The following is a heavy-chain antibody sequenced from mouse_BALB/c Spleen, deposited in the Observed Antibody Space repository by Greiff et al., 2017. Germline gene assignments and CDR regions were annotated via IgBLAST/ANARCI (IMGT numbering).Heavy chain of an antibody. V-gene: IGHV3-8*02. CDR3: ARYENGNYAYFDV. CDR1: GDSITSGY. CDR2: ISYSGST. D-gene: IGHD2-1*01. J-gene: IGHJ1*01. Sequence: EVKLVESGPSLVKPSQTLSLTCSVTGDSITSGYWNWIRKFPGNKLEYMGYISYSGSTYYNPSLKSRISITRDTSKNQYYLQLNSVTTEDTATYYCARYENGNYAYFDVWGAGTTVTVSS.